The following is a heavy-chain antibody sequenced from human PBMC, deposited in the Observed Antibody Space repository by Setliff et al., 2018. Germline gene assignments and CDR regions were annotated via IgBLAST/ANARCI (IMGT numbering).Heavy chain of an antibody. CDR1: GFVFSNFA. CDR3: VKGSDPYYFYYMDV. CDR2: ISGTGGNT. Sequence: PGGSLRLSCAASGFVFSNFAMTWVRQAPGKRLEWVSTISGTGGNTYYADSVQGRFVISRDNSMNTLYLQMNRLRAEDTAVFYCVKGSDPYYFYYMDVCGKGTTVTVSS. V-gene: IGHV3-23*01. J-gene: IGHJ6*03. D-gene: IGHD2-21*02.